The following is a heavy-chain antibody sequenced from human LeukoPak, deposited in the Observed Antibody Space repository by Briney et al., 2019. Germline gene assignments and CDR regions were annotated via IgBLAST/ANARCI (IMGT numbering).Heavy chain of an antibody. CDR1: GYTFTDYY. CDR2: INPNSGGT. V-gene: IGHV1-2*02. J-gene: IGHJ4*02. CDR3: ARAIPVVDY. D-gene: IGHD6-19*01. Sequence: ASVTVSCKASGYTFTDYYIHWVRQAPGQGLEWMGWINPNSGGTNYEQKFQGRVTMTKDTSIRTAYLELTRLRSDDTAVYFFARAIPVVDYWGQGTLVSVSS.